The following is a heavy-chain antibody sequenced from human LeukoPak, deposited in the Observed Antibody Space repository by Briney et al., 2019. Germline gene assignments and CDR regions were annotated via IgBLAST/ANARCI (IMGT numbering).Heavy chain of an antibody. J-gene: IGHJ6*03. D-gene: IGHD1-26*01. CDR2: ISWNIGSI. V-gene: IGHV3-9*01. Sequence: PGRSLRLSCAASGFTFDDYAMHWVRQAPGKGLEWVSGISWNIGSIGYADSVKGRFTISRDNAKNSLYLQMNSLRAEDTALYYCARGEYYYMDVWGKGTTVTVSS. CDR3: ARGEYYYMDV. CDR1: GFTFDDYA.